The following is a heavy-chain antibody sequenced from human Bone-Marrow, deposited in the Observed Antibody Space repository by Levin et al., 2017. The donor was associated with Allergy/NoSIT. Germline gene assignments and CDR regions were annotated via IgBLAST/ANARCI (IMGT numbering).Heavy chain of an antibody. V-gene: IGHV3-30-3*02. CDR2: MSHHGQHK. CDR3: AKVRQIHLLMGRSFDS. Sequence: GGSLRLSCAASGFSFNTYSMHWVRQAPGKGLEWVALMSHHGQHKFYADSVTGRFTVSRDNSKSLLYLQMNSLRPEDTAVYYCAKVRQIHLLMGRSFDSWGQGSLVTVSS. CDR1: GFSFNTYS. D-gene: IGHD2-8*01. J-gene: IGHJ4*02.